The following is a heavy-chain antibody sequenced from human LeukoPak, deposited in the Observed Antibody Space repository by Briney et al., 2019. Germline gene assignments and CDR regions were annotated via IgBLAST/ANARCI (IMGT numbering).Heavy chain of an antibody. D-gene: IGHD2-2*02. Sequence: GGSLRLSCATSGFSFSNSGMHWVRQAPGKGLEWVAVISYDGSNKYYADSVKGRFTISRDNSKNTLYLQMNSLRAEDTAVYYCARDGRGVVVPAAINHYYYGMDVWGQGTTVTVSS. CDR1: GFSFSNSG. CDR2: ISYDGSNK. J-gene: IGHJ6*02. CDR3: ARDGRGVVVPAAINHYYYGMDV. V-gene: IGHV3-30*19.